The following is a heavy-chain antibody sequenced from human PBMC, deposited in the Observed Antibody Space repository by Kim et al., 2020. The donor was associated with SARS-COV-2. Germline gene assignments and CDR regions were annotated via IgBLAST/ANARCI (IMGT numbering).Heavy chain of an antibody. J-gene: IGHJ4*02. V-gene: IGHV1-46*01. Sequence: TYAQKFRGRVTMTRDTSTSTVYMELSSLKSEDTAVYYCARPHYSSSAPDYWGQGTLVTVSS. D-gene: IGHD2-2*01. CDR3: ARPHYSSSAPDY.